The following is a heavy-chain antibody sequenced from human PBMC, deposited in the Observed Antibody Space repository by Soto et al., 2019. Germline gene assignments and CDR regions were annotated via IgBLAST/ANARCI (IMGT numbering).Heavy chain of an antibody. CDR3: ARGLYYYDSSGPVWAFDI. V-gene: IGHV1-69*13. J-gene: IGHJ3*02. CDR1: GGTLSSYA. D-gene: IGHD3-22*01. CDR2: IIPLFGTA. Sequence: SVKVSCKASGGTLSSYAMSWVRQASGQGLEWMGGIIPLFGTANYAQKFQGRVTITADESTRTAYMELSSLRSEDTAVYYCARGLYYYDSSGPVWAFDIWG.